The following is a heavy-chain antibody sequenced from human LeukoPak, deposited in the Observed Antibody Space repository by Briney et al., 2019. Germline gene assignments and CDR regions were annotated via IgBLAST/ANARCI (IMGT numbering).Heavy chain of an antibody. D-gene: IGHD2-21*02. CDR2: IRSKAYGGTT. V-gene: IGHV3-49*04. Sequence: GGSLRLSCTASGFTFGDYAMSWVRQAPGKGLEWVGFIRSKAYGGTTEYAASVKGRFTISRDDSKSIAYLQMNSLKTEDTAVYYCTRGVGDWRGHDAFDIWGKGKM. CDR3: TRGVGDWRGHDAFDI. CDR1: GFTFGDYA. J-gene: IGHJ3*02.